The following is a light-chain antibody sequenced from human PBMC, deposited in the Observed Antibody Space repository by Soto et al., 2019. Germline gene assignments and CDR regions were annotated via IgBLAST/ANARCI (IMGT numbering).Light chain of an antibody. CDR2: DAS. Sequence: EIVLMQYPGNVSLSPCDRATLSCRASQSVGNYLAWYQQKPGQAPRLLIYDASNRATGIPARFSGSGSGTDFTLTISSLQSEDFAVYYCQQRSSWPLTFGGGTKVDIK. J-gene: IGKJ4*01. V-gene: IGKV3-11*01. CDR3: QQRSSWPLT. CDR1: QSVGNY.